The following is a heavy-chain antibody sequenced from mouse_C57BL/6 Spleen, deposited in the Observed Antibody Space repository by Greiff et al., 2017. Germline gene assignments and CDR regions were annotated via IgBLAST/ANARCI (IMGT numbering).Heavy chain of an antibody. CDR1: GYTFTSYT. CDR3: ARSSIAGAMDY. Sequence: VQLQQSGAELARPGASVKMSCKASGYTFTSYTMHWVKQRPGQGLEWIGHINPSSGYTRYNQKFKDKATLTADQSSSTAYLQQSSLTSEDSAVYYCARSSIAGAMDYWGQGTSVTVSS. D-gene: IGHD2-12*01. J-gene: IGHJ4*01. CDR2: INPSSGYT. V-gene: IGHV1-4*01.